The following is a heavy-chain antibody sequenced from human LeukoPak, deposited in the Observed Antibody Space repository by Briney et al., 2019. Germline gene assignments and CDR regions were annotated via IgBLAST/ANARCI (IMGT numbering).Heavy chain of an antibody. D-gene: IGHD2-15*01. CDR1: GYIFSSYG. CDR3: AKGGEVCSGGSCSPGY. CDR2: LSSDGSNK. Sequence: GRSLRLSCAASGYIFSSYGMHWVRQAPGKGLEWVAVLSSDGSNKYYTDSVKGRFTISRDNSKDTLYLQMNSLRVEDTALYYCAKGGEVCSGGSCSPGYWGQGTLVTVSS. V-gene: IGHV3-30*18. J-gene: IGHJ4*02.